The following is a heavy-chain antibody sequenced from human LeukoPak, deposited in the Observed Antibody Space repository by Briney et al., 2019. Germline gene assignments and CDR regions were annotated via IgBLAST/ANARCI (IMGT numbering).Heavy chain of an antibody. J-gene: IGHJ4*02. CDR3: ARAYRTTGYYFDY. Sequence: SVNVSCKASGGTFSSDAISWVRQATGQGLEWMGGIIPIFGTANYAQKFQGRVTITTDESTSTAYMELSSLRSEDTAVYYCARAYRTTGYYFDYWGQGTLVTVSS. D-gene: IGHD1-7*01. CDR1: GGTFSSDA. V-gene: IGHV1-69*05. CDR2: IIPIFGTA.